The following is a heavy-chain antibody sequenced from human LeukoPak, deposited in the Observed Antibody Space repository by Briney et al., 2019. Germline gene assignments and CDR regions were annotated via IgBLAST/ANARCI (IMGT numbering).Heavy chain of an antibody. Sequence: SETLSLTCTVSGGSISSYYWSWIRQPPGKGLEWIGYIFYSGSTNYNPSLKSRVTISVDTSKNQFSLKLSSVTAADTAVYYCARRAPYSYEWSTLDYWGQGTLVTVSS. D-gene: IGHD5-18*01. V-gene: IGHV4-59*08. CDR1: GGSISSYY. J-gene: IGHJ4*02. CDR3: ARRAPYSYEWSTLDY. CDR2: IFYSGST.